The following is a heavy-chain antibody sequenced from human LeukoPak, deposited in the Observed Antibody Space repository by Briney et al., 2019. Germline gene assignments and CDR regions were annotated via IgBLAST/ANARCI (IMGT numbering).Heavy chain of an antibody. CDR2: IYHGGST. CDR1: GGSISSGGYY. V-gene: IGHV4-30-2*01. D-gene: IGHD3-16*01. J-gene: IGHJ4*02. Sequence: SQTLSLTCTVSGGSISSGGYYWSWIRQPPGKGLEWIGYIYHGGSTYYNPSLKSRVTISVDRSKNQFSLKLCSVTAADTAVYYCARGLRPFDYWGQGTLVTVSS. CDR3: ARGLRPFDY.